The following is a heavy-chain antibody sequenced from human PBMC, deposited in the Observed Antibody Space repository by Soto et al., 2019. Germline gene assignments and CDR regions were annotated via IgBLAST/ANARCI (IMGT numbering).Heavy chain of an antibody. J-gene: IGHJ6*03. Sequence: GGSLRLSCTASGFTFSNYAMSWVRQAPGKGLEWVSAISGSGGSTYYADSVKGRFTISRDNSKNTLYLQMNSLRAEDTAVYYCAKDQTRNYYYYMDVWGKGTTVTVSS. CDR3: AKDQTRNYYYYMDV. CDR2: ISGSGGST. CDR1: GFTFSNYA. V-gene: IGHV3-23*01.